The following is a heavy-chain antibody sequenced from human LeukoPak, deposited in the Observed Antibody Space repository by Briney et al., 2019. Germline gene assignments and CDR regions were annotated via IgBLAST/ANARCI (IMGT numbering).Heavy chain of an antibody. CDR2: ISGSGDDT. D-gene: IGHD2-15*01. J-gene: IGHJ4*02. CDR3: AKGCSGGSCYSFDY. V-gene: IGHV3-23*01. CDR1: GSTFSSYV. Sequence: GGSLRLSCAASGSTFSSYVMSWVRQTPGKGLEWVSAISGSGDDTYYADSVKGRFTISRDNSKNTLYLQMNSLRAEDTAVYYCAKGCSGGSCYSFDYWGQGTLVTVSS.